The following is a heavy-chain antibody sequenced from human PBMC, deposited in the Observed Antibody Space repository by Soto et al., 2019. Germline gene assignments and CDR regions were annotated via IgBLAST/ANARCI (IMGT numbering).Heavy chain of an antibody. CDR1: GYTFGNHW. V-gene: IGHV3-74*01. CDR3: ATAEVDY. J-gene: IGHJ4*02. Sequence: PGGSLRLSCAVAGYTFGNHWTHWVRQAPGKGLEWVSRMNSDGSIINYADSVKGRFTVSRDNAKNTLYLQMNSLRVEDTAVYYCATAEVDYWGPGTLVTVSS. CDR2: MNSDGSII.